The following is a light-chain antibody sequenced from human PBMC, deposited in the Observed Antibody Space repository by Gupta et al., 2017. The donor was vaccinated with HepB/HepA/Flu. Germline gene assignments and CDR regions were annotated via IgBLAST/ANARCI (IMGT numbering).Light chain of an antibody. V-gene: IGLV2-23*02. J-gene: IGLJ3*02. CDR3: CSSAGSNTWV. Sequence: QSALTQPASVSGSTGQSITISCSGTSSDVGSYNFVSWYQKYPDKAPKLMIYDVTKRPSGVSSRFSGSKSGNTASLTISGLQADDEADYYCCSSAGSNTWVFGGGTKLTVL. CDR1: SSDVGSYNF. CDR2: DVT.